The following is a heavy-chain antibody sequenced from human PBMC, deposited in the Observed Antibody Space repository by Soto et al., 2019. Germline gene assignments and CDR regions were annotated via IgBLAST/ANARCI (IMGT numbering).Heavy chain of an antibody. CDR2: MNPNSGNT. Sequence: EASVKVSCKASGYTFTSYDINWVRQATGQGLEWMGWMNPNSGNTGYAQKFQGRVTMTRNTSISTAYMELSSLRSEDTAVYYCARGNYDFWSGYYNNWFDPWAREPWSPSPQ. CDR1: GYTFTSYD. D-gene: IGHD3-3*01. J-gene: IGHJ5*02. V-gene: IGHV1-8*01. CDR3: ARGNYDFWSGYYNNWFDP.